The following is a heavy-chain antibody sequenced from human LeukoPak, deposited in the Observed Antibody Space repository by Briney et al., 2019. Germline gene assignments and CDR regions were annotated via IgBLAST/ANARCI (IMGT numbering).Heavy chain of an antibody. V-gene: IGHV4-4*07. D-gene: IGHD4-17*01. Sequence: SETLSLTCTVSGGSISSYYWSWIRQPAGKGLEWIGRIYTSGSTNYNPTLNSRVTMSVDTSKNQFSLKLSSVTAADTAVYYCVRNGDYGDAFDIWGQGTMVTVSS. CDR1: GGSISSYY. CDR2: IYTSGST. J-gene: IGHJ3*02. CDR3: VRNGDYGDAFDI.